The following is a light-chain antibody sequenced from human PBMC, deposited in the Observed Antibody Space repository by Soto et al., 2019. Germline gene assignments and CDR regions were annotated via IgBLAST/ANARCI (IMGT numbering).Light chain of an antibody. V-gene: IGKV3-11*01. CDR1: QSIRTN. CDR3: PQRPMWPIT. J-gene: IGKJ5*01. Sequence: ATISCRARQSIRTNLAWYQQKPGQAPRLLIYGASNRATGIPPRFSGSGSGTDFTLTISSLEPEDSAVYYCPQRPMWPITSCQRTLLEIK. CDR2: GAS.